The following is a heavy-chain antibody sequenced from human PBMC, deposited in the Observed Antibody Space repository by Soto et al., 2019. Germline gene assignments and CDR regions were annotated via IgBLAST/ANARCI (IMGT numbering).Heavy chain of an antibody. CDR3: ARAPTLFRSRCRREDY. D-gene: IGHD6-13*01. V-gene: IGHV4-61*01. Sequence: LSLTCTVSGGSVSSGSYYWSWIRQPPGKGLEWIGYIYYSGSTNYNPSLKSRVTISVDTSKNQFSLKLSSVTAADTAVSYCARAPTLFRSRCRREDYWGQCTLVTVYS. J-gene: IGHJ4*02. CDR1: GGSVSSGSYY. CDR2: IYYSGST.